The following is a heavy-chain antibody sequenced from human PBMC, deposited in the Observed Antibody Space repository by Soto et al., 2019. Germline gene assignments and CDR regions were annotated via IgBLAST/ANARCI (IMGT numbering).Heavy chain of an antibody. D-gene: IGHD5-12*01. J-gene: IGHJ4*02. CDR1: GITFSSYA. CDR3: ARDRVYLVAFDY. Sequence: GGSLRLSCAASGITFSSYAMHWVRQAPGKGLEWVAVISYDGSNKYYADSVKGRFTISRDNSKNTLYLQMNSLRAEDTAVYYCARDRVYLVAFDYWGQGTLVTVSS. V-gene: IGHV3-30-3*01. CDR2: ISYDGSNK.